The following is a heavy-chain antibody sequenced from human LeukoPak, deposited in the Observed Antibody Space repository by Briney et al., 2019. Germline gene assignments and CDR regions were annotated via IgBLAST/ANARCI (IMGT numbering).Heavy chain of an antibody. CDR2: IDGDGSTT. CDR1: GFTFSSYW. Sequence: GGSLRLSCATSGFTFSSYWMHWVRQAPGKGLVWVSRIDGDGSTTSYAGSVKGRFTISRDNAKNTLYLQMNSLRAEDTAVYYCARALPGGYSYATDYWGRGTLVTVSS. V-gene: IGHV3-74*01. D-gene: IGHD5-18*01. J-gene: IGHJ4*02. CDR3: ARALPGGYSYATDY.